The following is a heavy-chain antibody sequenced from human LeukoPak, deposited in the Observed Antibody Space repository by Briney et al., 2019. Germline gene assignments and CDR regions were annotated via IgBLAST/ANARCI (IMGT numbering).Heavy chain of an antibody. V-gene: IGHV3-48*03. CDR2: ISSSGSTT. D-gene: IGHD3-22*01. CDR3: ATDGPYDSSGYFDS. Sequence: PGGSLRLSCAASGLTFSSYEMNWVRQAPGKGLEWVSYISSSGSTTYYADSVKGRFTISRDNAKNALYLQMNSLRADDTAVYYCATDGPYDSSGYFDSWGQGTLVTVSS. CDR1: GLTFSSYE. J-gene: IGHJ4*02.